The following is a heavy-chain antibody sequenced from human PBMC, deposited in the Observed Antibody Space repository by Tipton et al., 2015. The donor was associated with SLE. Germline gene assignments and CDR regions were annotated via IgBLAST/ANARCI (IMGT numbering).Heavy chain of an antibody. V-gene: IGHV4-34*01. CDR1: GASISDYQ. CDR3: ARDISARFDY. J-gene: IGHJ4*02. D-gene: IGHD3-3*02. Sequence: TLSLTCSVSGASISDYQWTWIRQPPGKRLEWIGEINHSGSTNYNPSLKSRVTISVDTSKNQFSLQLSSVTPEDTAVYYCARDISARFDYWGQGALVTVSS. CDR2: INHSGST.